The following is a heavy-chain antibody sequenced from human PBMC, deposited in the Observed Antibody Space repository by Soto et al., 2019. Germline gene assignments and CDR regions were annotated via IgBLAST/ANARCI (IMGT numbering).Heavy chain of an antibody. CDR3: AWDNRGRFRTDH. CDR2: TKSKGGGETK. CDR1: GLKFSDAW. V-gene: IGHV3-15*07. J-gene: IGHJ4*02. Sequence: EVQLVESGGGLVKPGDSLRLSCGVSGLKFSDAWMNWVRQAPGKGLEWVGRTKSKGGGETKDYAAPVKGRFAISRDDSRDTLYLQMNSLTTEDTAVYYCAWDNRGRFRTDHWGQGTLVTVSS. D-gene: IGHD1-26*01.